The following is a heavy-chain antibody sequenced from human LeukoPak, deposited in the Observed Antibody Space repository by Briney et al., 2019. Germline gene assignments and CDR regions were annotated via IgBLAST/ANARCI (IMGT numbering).Heavy chain of an antibody. CDR1: GFTVSSNY. V-gene: IGHV3-53*01. Sequence: PGGSLRLSCAASGFTVSSNYMSWVRQAPGKGLEWVSVIYSGGSTYYADSVKGRFTISRDNSKNTLYLQANSLRAEDTAVYYCAILTYYYDSSGLNFDYWGQGTLVTVSS. D-gene: IGHD3-22*01. CDR2: IYSGGST. J-gene: IGHJ4*02. CDR3: AILTYYYDSSGLNFDY.